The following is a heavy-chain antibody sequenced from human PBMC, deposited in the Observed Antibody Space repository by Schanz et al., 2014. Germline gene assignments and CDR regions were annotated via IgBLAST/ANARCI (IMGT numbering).Heavy chain of an antibody. V-gene: IGHV4-30-2*06. CDR1: GGSMRRGAYS. Sequence: QVQLQESGSGLVTPSQTLSLTCGVSGGSMRRGAYSWNWIRQSPGKGLEWIGYVFHSGRPYYNPSCKSRVTIALDTSKNQFSLTVGYVPAADPAVYYCAREGPGDYYGMDVWGQGRTVIVSS. CDR2: VFHSGRP. CDR3: AREGPGDYYGMDV. J-gene: IGHJ6*02.